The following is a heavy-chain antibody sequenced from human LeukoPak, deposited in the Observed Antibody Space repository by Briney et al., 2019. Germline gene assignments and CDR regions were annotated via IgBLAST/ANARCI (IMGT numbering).Heavy chain of an antibody. V-gene: IGHV4-39*01. J-gene: IGHJ4*02. D-gene: IGHD3-22*01. CDR3: ARLERGRWLFGY. CDR1: GGSISSSSYY. CDR2: IYYSGST. Sequence: SETLSLTCPVSGGSISSSSYYWGWIRQPPGKGLEWIGSIYYSGSTYYNPSLKSRVTISVDTSKNQFSLKLSSVTAAVTAVYYCARLERGRWLFGYWGQGTLVTVSS.